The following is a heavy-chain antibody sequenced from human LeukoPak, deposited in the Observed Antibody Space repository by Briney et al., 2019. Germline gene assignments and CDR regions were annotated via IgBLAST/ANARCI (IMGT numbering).Heavy chain of an antibody. CDR2: ISGSGGST. V-gene: IGHV3-23*01. D-gene: IGHD3-10*01. CDR1: GFTFSSYG. CDR3: AKGGNYYGSGSPGGTFDY. Sequence: GGSLRLSCAASGFTFSSYGMHWVRQAPGKGLEWVSAISGSGGSTYYADSVKGRFTISRDNSKNTLYLQMNSLRAEDTAVYYCAKGGNYYGSGSPGGTFDYWGQGTLVTVSS. J-gene: IGHJ4*02.